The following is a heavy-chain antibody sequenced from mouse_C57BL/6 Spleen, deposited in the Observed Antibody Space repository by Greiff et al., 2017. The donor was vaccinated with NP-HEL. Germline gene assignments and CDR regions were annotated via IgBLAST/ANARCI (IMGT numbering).Heavy chain of an antibody. CDR3: ARKFDYGSSYGYAMDY. CDR1: GYAFSSYW. CDR2: IYPGDGDT. Sequence: VQLQQSGAELVKPGASVKISCKASGYAFSSYWMNWVKQRPGKGLEWIGQIYPGDGDTNYNGKFKGKATLTADKSSSTAYMQLSSLTSEDSAVYFCARKFDYGSSYGYAMDYWGQGTSVTVSS. V-gene: IGHV1-80*01. D-gene: IGHD1-1*01. J-gene: IGHJ4*01.